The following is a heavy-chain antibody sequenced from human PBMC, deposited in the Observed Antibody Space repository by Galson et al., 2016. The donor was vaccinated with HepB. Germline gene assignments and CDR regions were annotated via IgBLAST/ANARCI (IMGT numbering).Heavy chain of an antibody. CDR1: GSTFSYYG. CDR3: ARWWFCAGGYTGYFDL. D-gene: IGHD2-15*01. V-gene: IGHV3-13*01. J-gene: IGHJ2*01. CDR2: IGTAGDT. Sequence: SLRLSCAASGSTFSYYGMHWVRQATGKGLEWVSSIGTAGDTYYPDSVKGRFTICKQNAKNSLYLQMNSLRAEDTAVYYCARWWFCAGGYTGYFDLWGRGTLVTVSS.